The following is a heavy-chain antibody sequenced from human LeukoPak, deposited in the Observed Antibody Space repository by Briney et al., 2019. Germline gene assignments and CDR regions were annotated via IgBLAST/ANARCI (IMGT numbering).Heavy chain of an antibody. V-gene: IGHV3-23*01. Sequence: GGSLRLSCAASGFTFSSYAMSWVRQAPGKGLEWVSAISGSGGSTYYADSVKGRFTISRDNSKNTLYLQMNSLRAEDTAVYYCAKDRVSSGRYGYYFDYWGQGTLVTVSS. CDR2: ISGSGGST. J-gene: IGHJ4*02. CDR1: GFTFSSYA. D-gene: IGHD6-19*01. CDR3: AKDRVSSGRYGYYFDY.